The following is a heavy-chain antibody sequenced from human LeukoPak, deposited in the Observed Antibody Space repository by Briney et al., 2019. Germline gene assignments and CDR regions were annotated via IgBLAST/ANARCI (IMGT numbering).Heavy chain of an antibody. Sequence: ASVEVSCTASGYSFTDYAIHWVRQAPGQRLEWMGWLSAGSGYTKYSEKFQGSLTITRDTSASTTYMELSSLTSEDTAVYYCARSGIGTVPGSYFDYWGQGTLVTVSS. CDR1: GYSFTDYA. D-gene: IGHD2-2*01. V-gene: IGHV1-3*01. J-gene: IGHJ4*02. CDR3: ARSGIGTVPGSYFDY. CDR2: LSAGSGYT.